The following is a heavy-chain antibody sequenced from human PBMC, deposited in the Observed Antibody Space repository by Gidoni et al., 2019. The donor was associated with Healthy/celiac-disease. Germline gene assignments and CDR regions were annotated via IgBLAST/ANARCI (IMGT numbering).Heavy chain of an antibody. V-gene: IGHV1-24*01. Sequence: QVQLVQSGAEVTKPGASVKVSCKVSGYTLTELSMHWVRQAPGKGLEWMGGFDPEDGETIYAQKFQGRVTMTEDTSTDTAYMELSSLRSEDTAVYYCATGRKYYDFWSGWALMDVWGQGTTVTVSS. CDR3: ATGRKYYDFWSGWALMDV. CDR2: FDPEDGET. D-gene: IGHD3-3*01. CDR1: GYTLTELS. J-gene: IGHJ6*02.